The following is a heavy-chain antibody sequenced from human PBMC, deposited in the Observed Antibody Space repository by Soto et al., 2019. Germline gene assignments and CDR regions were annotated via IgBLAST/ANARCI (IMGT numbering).Heavy chain of an antibody. Sequence: PGGSLRLSCAASGFTFSSYWMHWVRQAPGKELVWVSSIETDGSITTYAASVKGRFTISRNNAKNTLYLQMNSLSAEDTAVYYCARTAALSGAFWAYWGQGTLVTVSS. CDR3: ARTAALSGAFWAY. V-gene: IGHV3-74*01. D-gene: IGHD3-10*01. J-gene: IGHJ4*02. CDR1: GFTFSSYW. CDR2: IETDGSIT.